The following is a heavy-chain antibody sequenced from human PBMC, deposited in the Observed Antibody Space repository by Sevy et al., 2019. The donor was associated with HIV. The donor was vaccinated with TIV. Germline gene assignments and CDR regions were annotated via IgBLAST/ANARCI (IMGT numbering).Heavy chain of an antibody. CDR1: GFTFSSYS. Sequence: GGSLRLSCAASGFTFSSYSMNWVRQAPGKGLEWVSYIIRSSSTIYYADSVKGRFTISRENANNSLYLQMNSLGDEETAVYYCARERKMYDSSGYYFHFDYWGQGTLVTVSS. J-gene: IGHJ4*02. CDR3: ARERKMYDSSGYYFHFDY. D-gene: IGHD3-22*01. CDR2: IIRSSSTI. V-gene: IGHV3-48*02.